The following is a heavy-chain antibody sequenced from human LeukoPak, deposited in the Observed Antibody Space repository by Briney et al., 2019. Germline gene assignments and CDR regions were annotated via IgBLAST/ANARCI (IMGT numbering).Heavy chain of an antibody. D-gene: IGHD2-2*02. CDR2: IRYDGSNK. CDR1: GFTFSSYG. Sequence: GGSLRLSCAASGFTFSSYGMHWVRQAPGKGLEWVAFIRYDGSNKYYADSVKGRFTISRDNSKNTLYLQMNSLRAEDTAVYYCAKVQSYCSSTSCYIGYWCQGTLVTVSS. CDR3: AKVQSYCSSTSCYIGY. J-gene: IGHJ4*02. V-gene: IGHV3-30*02.